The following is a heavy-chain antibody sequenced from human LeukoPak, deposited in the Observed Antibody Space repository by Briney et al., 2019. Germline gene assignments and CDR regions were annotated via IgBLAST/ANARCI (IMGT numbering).Heavy chain of an antibody. D-gene: IGHD3-22*01. J-gene: IGHJ4*02. CDR2: IRYDGSNK. V-gene: IGHV3-30*02. Sequence: PGGSLRLSCAASGFTFSSYGMHWVRQAPGKGLEWVAFIRYDGSNKYYADSVKGRFTISRDNSKNTLYLQMNSLRAEDTAVYYCARDLLAGNFYYDSSGLPDYWGQGTLVTVSS. CDR1: GFTFSSYG. CDR3: ARDLLAGNFYYDSSGLPDY.